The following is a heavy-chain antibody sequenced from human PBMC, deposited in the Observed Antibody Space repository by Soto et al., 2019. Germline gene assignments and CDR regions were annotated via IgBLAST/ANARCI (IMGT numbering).Heavy chain of an antibody. D-gene: IGHD1-26*01. CDR1: GGSISSYY. J-gene: IGHJ4*02. CDR2: IYYSGST. V-gene: IGHV4-59*01. CDR3: ARTIAWELLFDY. Sequence: PSEILSLTCTVSGGSISSYYWSWIRQPPGKGLEWIGYIYYSGSTNYNPSLKSRVTISVDTSKNQFSLKLSSVTAADTAVYYCARTIAWELLFDYWGQGTLVTVSS.